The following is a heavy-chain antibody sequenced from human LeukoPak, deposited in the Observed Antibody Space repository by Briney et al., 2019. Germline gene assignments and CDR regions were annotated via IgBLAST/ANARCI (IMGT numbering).Heavy chain of an antibody. Sequence: ASVKVSCKASGYTFTSYGISWVRQAPGQGLEWMGWISGYNGNARYAQSLQGRVTLTTDTATSTAYMELRTLTSDDTAVYYCVREMAVVIPAALTPYDYWGQGTLVTVSS. CDR3: VREMAVVIPAALTPYDY. D-gene: IGHD2-2*01. CDR1: GYTFTSYG. CDR2: ISGYNGNA. V-gene: IGHV1-18*01. J-gene: IGHJ4*02.